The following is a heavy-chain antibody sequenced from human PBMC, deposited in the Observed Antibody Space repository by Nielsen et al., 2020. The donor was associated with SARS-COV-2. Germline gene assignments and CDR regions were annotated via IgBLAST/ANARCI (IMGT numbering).Heavy chain of an antibody. CDR3: ARASYDYVWGSYPAGYDY. Sequence: ASVKVSCKASGYTFTSYDINWVRQATAQGLEWMGWMNPNSGNTGYAQKFQGRVTMTRNTSIRTAYMELSSLRSEDTAVYYCARASYDYVWGSYPAGYDYWGQGTLVTVSS. J-gene: IGHJ4*02. CDR1: GYTFTSYD. CDR2: MNPNSGNT. V-gene: IGHV1-8*01. D-gene: IGHD3-16*01.